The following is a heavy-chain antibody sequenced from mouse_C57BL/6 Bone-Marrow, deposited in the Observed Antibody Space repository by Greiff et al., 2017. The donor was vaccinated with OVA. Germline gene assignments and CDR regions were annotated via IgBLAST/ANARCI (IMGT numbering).Heavy chain of an antibody. V-gene: IGHV1-75*01. J-gene: IGHJ2*01. CDR1: GYTFTDYY. D-gene: IGHD1-1*01. CDR2: IFPGSGST. CDR3: ARSRDYGSSYNY. Sequence: QVQLKESGPELVKPGASVKISCKASGYTFTDYYINWVKQRPGQGLEWIGWIFPGSGSTYYNEKFKGKATLTVDNSSSTAYMLLSSLTSEDSAVYVCARSRDYGSSYNYWGQGTTLTVSS.